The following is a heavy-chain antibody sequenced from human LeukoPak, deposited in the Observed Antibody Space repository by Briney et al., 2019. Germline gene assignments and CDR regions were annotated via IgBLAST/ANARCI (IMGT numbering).Heavy chain of an antibody. D-gene: IGHD1-1*01. V-gene: IGHV3-30*04. CDR1: GFTFSSYA. CDR2: ISYDGSNK. CDR3: ARGRDDERSFDY. Sequence: GRSLRLSCAASGFTFSSYAMHWVRQAPGKGLEWVAVISYDGSNKYYADSVKGRFTISRDNSKNTLHLQMNSLRAEDTAVYYCARGRDDERSFDYWGQGTLVTVSS. J-gene: IGHJ4*02.